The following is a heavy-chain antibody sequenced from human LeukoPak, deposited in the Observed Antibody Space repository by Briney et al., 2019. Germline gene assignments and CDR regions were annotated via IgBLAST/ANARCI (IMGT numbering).Heavy chain of an antibody. CDR2: IKSKTDGWTT. V-gene: IGHV3-15*01. Sequence: GGSLRLSCAASGFTFSNAWMSWVRQAPGKGLEWVGRIKSKTDGWTTDYAAPVKGRFTISRDDSKTTLYLQMNSLKTEDTAVYYCTTIMTYYYDSSGLFDAFDIWGQGTMVTVSS. D-gene: IGHD3-22*01. J-gene: IGHJ3*02. CDR3: TTIMTYYYDSSGLFDAFDI. CDR1: GFTFSNAW.